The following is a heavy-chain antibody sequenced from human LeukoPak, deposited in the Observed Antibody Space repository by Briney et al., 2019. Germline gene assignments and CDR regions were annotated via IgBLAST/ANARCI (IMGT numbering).Heavy chain of an antibody. D-gene: IGHD3-10*02. CDR1: GFTFSSYG. V-gene: IGHV3-30*18. CDR2: ISYDGSNK. CDR3: AKSNVRGTWTTPFDY. Sequence: PGRSLRLSCAASGFTFSSYGMHWVRQAPGKGLEWVAVISYDGSNKYYADSVKGRFTISRDNSKNTLYLQMNSLRAEDTAVYHCAKSNVRGTWTTPFDYWGQGTLVTVSS. J-gene: IGHJ4*02.